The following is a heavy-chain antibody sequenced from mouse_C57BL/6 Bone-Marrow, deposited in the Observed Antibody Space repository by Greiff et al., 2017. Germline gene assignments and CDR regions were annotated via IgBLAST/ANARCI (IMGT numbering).Heavy chain of an antibody. Sequence: EVHLVESGGGLVKPGGSLKLSCAASGFTFSDYGMHWVRQAPEKGLEWVAYISSGSSTIYYADTVKGRFTISRDNAKNTLFLQMTSLRSEDTAMYYCARDGNYDYAMDYWGQGTSVTVSS. CDR2: ISSGSSTI. CDR1: GFTFSDYG. J-gene: IGHJ4*01. CDR3: ARDGNYDYAMDY. D-gene: IGHD2-1*01. V-gene: IGHV5-17*01.